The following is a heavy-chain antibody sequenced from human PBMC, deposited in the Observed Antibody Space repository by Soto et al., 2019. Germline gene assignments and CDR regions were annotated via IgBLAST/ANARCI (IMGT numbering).Heavy chain of an antibody. D-gene: IGHD2-15*01. V-gene: IGHV5-51*01. CDR3: ARTQPYCSGGSCYFNY. CDR2: IYPGDSDT. CDR1: GYSFTSYW. J-gene: IGHJ4*02. Sequence: EVQLVQSGAEVKKPGESLKISCKGSGYSFTSYWIGWVRQMPGKGLEWVGIIYPGDSDTRYSPSFQGQVTISADKPISTAYLQWSSLKASDTAMYYCARTQPYCSGGSCYFNYWGQGTLVTVSS.